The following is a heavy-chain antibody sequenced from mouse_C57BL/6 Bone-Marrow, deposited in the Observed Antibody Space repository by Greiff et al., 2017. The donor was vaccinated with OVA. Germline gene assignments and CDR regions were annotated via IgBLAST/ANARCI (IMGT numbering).Heavy chain of an antibody. CDR2: ISDGGSYT. CDR1: GFTFSSYA. CDR3: ARDDWDYFDY. Sequence: EVKVVESGGGLAKPGGSLKLSCAASGFTFSSYAMAWVRQTPEKRLEWVATISDGGSYTYYPDNVKGRFTIARDNAKNNLYLQMSHLKSEDTAMYYCARDDWDYFDYWGQGTTLTVSS. V-gene: IGHV5-4*01. J-gene: IGHJ2*01. D-gene: IGHD4-1*01.